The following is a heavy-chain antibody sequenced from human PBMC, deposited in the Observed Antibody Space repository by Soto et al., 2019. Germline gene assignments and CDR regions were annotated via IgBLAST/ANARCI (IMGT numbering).Heavy chain of an antibody. D-gene: IGHD2-8*01. CDR3: ARGGAMGVDY. Sequence: PGGSLRLSCTASGFTFNTHWMHWVRQAPGKGLVWVSRIYFDGITTNYADSVKGRLTVSRDNAKNKVYLHVNTLRDEDTAVYYCARGGAMGVDYWGQGTLLTVSS. CDR2: IYFDGITT. V-gene: IGHV3-74*01. CDR1: GFTFNTHW. J-gene: IGHJ4*02.